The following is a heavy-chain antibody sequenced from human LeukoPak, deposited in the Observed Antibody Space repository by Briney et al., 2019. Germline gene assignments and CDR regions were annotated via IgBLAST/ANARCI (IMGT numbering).Heavy chain of an antibody. D-gene: IGHD5-12*01. Sequence: ASVKVSCKVSGYTLTELSMHWVRQAPGKGLEWMGGFDPEDGETIYAQKFQGRVTTTEDTSTDTAYMELSSLRSEDTAVHYCATVTSRDGYNLWGQGTLVTVSS. CDR2: FDPEDGET. CDR1: GYTLTELS. J-gene: IGHJ4*02. CDR3: ATVTSRDGYNL. V-gene: IGHV1-24*01.